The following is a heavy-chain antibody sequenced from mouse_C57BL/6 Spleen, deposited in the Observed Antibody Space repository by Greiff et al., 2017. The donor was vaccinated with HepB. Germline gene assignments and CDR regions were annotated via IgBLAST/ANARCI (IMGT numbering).Heavy chain of an antibody. D-gene: IGHD1-1*01. CDR3: ARCYYGSSYEGEFDY. CDR2: IDPSDSET. CDR1: GYTFTSYW. V-gene: IGHV1-52*01. J-gene: IGHJ2*01. Sequence: QVQLKQPGAELVRPGSSVKLSCKASGYTFTSYWMHWVKQRPIQGLEWIGNIDPSDSETHYNQKFKDKATLTVDKSSSTAYMQLSSLTSEDSAVYYCARCYYGSSYEGEFDYWGQGTTLTVSS.